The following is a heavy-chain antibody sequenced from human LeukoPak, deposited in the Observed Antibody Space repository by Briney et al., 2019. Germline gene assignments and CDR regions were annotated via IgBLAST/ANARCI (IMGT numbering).Heavy chain of an antibody. CDR2: ISHDGSNI. CDR1: GFTFSSYG. D-gene: IGHD2-15*01. Sequence: GGSLRLSCAASGFTFSSYGMHWVRQAPGKGLEWVAVISHDGSNIYYGDSVKGRFSISRDNSKNTLYLQMNSLRAEDTAVYYCAKDPYRVVVATGNYLDPWGQGTLVTVSS. V-gene: IGHV3-30*18. CDR3: AKDPYRVVVATGNYLDP. J-gene: IGHJ5*02.